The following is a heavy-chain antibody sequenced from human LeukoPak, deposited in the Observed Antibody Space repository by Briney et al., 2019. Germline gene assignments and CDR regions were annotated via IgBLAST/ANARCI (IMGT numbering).Heavy chain of an antibody. Sequence: GGSLRLSCAASGFTVSSNYMSWVRQAPGKGLEWVSVIYSDGSTYYADSVKGRFTISRDNSKNTLYLQMNSLRAEDTAVYYCATSAAGPSSWFDPWGQGTLVTVSS. CDR3: ATSAAGPSSWFDP. V-gene: IGHV3-66*01. CDR2: IYSDGST. CDR1: GFTVSSNY. D-gene: IGHD6-13*01. J-gene: IGHJ5*02.